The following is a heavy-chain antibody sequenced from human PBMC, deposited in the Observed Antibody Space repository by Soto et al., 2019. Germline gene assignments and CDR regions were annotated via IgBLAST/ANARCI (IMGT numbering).Heavy chain of an antibody. V-gene: IGHV3-23*01. CDR2: ISGSGGSI. J-gene: IGHJ4*02. D-gene: IGHD3-22*01. CDR3: AKDRVPTYYYDSSGYFDY. Sequence: LRLSCAASGFTFSSYAMSWVRQAPGKGLEWVSAISGSGGSIYYADSVKGRFTISRDNSKNTLYLQMNSLRAEDTAVYYCAKDRVPTYYYDSSGYFDYWGQGTLVTVSS. CDR1: GFTFSSYA.